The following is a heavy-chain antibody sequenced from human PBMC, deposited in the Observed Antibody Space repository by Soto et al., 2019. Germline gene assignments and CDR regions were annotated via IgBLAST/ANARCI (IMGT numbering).Heavy chain of an antibody. D-gene: IGHD3-3*01. CDR1: GGSISSSNW. CDR2: IYHSGST. J-gene: IGHJ5*02. CDR3: ARGRGYDFWSGYPRANWFDP. V-gene: IGHV4-4*02. Sequence: SETLSLTCAVSGGSISSSNWWSWVRQPPGKGLEWIGEIYHSGSTNYNPSLKSRVTISVDKSKNQFPLKLSSVTAADTAVYYCARGRGYDFWSGYPRANWFDPWGQGTLVTVSS.